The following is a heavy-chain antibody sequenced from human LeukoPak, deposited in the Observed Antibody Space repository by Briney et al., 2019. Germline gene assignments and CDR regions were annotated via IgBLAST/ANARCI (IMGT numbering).Heavy chain of an antibody. CDR2: IWYDGSNK. CDR3: AREAYSSGWYYTSRRGAFDI. CDR1: GLTFSSYG. J-gene: IGHJ3*02. V-gene: IGHV3-33*01. Sequence: GGSLRLSCAASGLTFSSYGMHWVRKAPGKGLEWVAVIWYDGSNKYYADSVKGRFTISRDNSKTTLYLQMNSLRAEDTAVYYCAREAYSSGWYYTSRRGAFDIWGQGTMVTVSS. D-gene: IGHD6-19*01.